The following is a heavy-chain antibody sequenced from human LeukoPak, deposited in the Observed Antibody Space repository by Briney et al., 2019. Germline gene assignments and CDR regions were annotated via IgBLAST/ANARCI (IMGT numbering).Heavy chain of an antibody. Sequence: SVKVSCKASGYTFTSYGISWVRQAPGQGLEWMGGIIPIFGTANYAQKFQGRVTITADESTSTAYMELSSLRSEDTAVYYCARDLPGDRIRSDAFDIWGQGTMVTVSS. CDR3: ARDLPGDRIRSDAFDI. CDR2: IIPIFGTA. CDR1: GYTFTSYG. V-gene: IGHV1-69*13. J-gene: IGHJ3*02. D-gene: IGHD7-27*01.